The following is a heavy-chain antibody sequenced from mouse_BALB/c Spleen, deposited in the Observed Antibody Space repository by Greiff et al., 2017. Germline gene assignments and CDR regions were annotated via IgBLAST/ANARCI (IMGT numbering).Heavy chain of an antibody. CDR2: ISYSGST. D-gene: IGHD2-1*01. V-gene: IGHV3-2*02. CDR3: TRWCSSTMVTHLYYYAMDY. CDR1: GYSITSDYA. J-gene: IGHJ4*01. Sequence: EVKLVESGPGLVKPSQSLSLTCTVTGYSITSDYAWNWIRQFPGNKLEWMGYISYSGSTSYNPSLKSRISITRDTSKNQFFLQLNSVTTEDTATYYCTRWCSSTMVTHLYYYAMDYWGQGTSVTVSS.